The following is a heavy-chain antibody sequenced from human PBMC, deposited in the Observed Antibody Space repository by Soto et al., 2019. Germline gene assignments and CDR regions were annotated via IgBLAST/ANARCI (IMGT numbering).Heavy chain of an antibody. CDR3: ARSSGADLGTDAFES. D-gene: IGHD6-19*01. CDR1: GYTFTSYA. V-gene: IGHV1-3*01. J-gene: IGHJ3*02. CDR2: INAGNGNT. Sequence: ASVKVSCKASGYTFTSYAMHWVRQSPGQRLEWMGWINAGNGNTKYSQKFQGRVTITRDTSASTAYMELSSLRSEDTAVYYCARSSGADLGTDAFESWGQGTMVTVSS.